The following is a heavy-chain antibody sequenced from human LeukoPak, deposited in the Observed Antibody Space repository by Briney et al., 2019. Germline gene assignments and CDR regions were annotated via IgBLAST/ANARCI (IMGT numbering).Heavy chain of an antibody. Sequence: GGSLRLSCAASGSTFSSYAMHWVRQAPGKGLEWVAVISYDGSNKYYADSVKGRFTISRDNSKNTLYLQMNSLRAEDTAVYYCAKVGGYYDFWSGYPPYYYMDVWGKGTTVTVSS. CDR3: AKVGGYYDFWSGYPPYYYMDV. J-gene: IGHJ6*03. CDR1: GSTFSSYA. D-gene: IGHD3-3*01. V-gene: IGHV3-30-3*01. CDR2: ISYDGSNK.